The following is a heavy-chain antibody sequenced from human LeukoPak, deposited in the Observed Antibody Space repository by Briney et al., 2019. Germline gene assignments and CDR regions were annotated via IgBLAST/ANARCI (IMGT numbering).Heavy chain of an antibody. CDR3: ATDATHYYDSSGYYDY. D-gene: IGHD3-22*01. J-gene: IGHJ4*02. CDR2: IIPIFGTA. V-gene: IGHV1-69*06. CDR1: GGIFSTYA. Sequence: SVKVSCKASGGIFSTYAISWVRQAPGQGLEWMGGIIPIFGTAYYAQKFQGRVTMTEDTSTDTAYMELSSLRSEDTAVYYCATDATHYYDSSGYYDYWGQGTLVTVSS.